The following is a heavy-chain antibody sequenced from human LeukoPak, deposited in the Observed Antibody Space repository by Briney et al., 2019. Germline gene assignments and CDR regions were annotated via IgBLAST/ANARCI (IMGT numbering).Heavy chain of an antibody. J-gene: IGHJ6*03. V-gene: IGHV4-39*07. CDR2: IYYSGST. Sequence: SETLSLTCTVSGGSISSSSYYWAWIRQPPGKGLEWIGSIYYSGSTYYNPSLKSRVTISVDTSKNQFSLKLSSVTAADTAVYYCARDKTGYSSGWYRPRSYYYYYMDVWGKGATVTVSS. CDR1: GGSISSSSYY. D-gene: IGHD6-19*01. CDR3: ARDKTGYSSGWYRPRSYYYYYMDV.